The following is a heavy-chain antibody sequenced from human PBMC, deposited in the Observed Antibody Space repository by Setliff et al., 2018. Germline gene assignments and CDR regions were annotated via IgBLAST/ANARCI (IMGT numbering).Heavy chain of an antibody. V-gene: IGHV2-70*11. D-gene: IGHD2-15*01. Sequence: PTQTLTLTCTFSGFSLSTSGMCVSWIRQPPGQALEWLARIGWDDDKYYSTSLKTRLTISKDTSKNQVVLTMTNMDPVDTATYYCARAKLSYCYVDVWGKGTTVTVSS. CDR3: ARAKLSYCYVDV. J-gene: IGHJ6*03. CDR1: GFSLSTSGMC. CDR2: IGWDDDK.